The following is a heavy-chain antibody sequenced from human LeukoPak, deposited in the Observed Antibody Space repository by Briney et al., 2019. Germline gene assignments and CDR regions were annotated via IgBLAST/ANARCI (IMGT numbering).Heavy chain of an antibody. V-gene: IGHV3-64D*06. D-gene: IGHD6-6*01. CDR3: GRLGDAFDI. CDR1: GFTFSSYA. Sequence: GGSLRLSCSASGFTFSSYAMHWVRQAPGKGLEYVSSISSNGDVTYYADSVKCRFSISRDNSKNTLYLQMSSLRAEDTAVYYCGRLGDAFDIWGQGTMVTVSA. J-gene: IGHJ3*02. CDR2: ISSNGDVT.